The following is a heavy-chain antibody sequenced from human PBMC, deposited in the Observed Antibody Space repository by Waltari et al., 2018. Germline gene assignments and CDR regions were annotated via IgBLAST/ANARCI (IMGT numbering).Heavy chain of an antibody. D-gene: IGHD3-3*01. J-gene: IGHJ4*02. CDR1: GGSIGSYS. CDR3: ARGAVYDFWSGYYTDYFDY. CDR2: IYTSGST. V-gene: IGHV4-4*07. Sequence: QVQLQESGPGLVKPSETLSLTCTVPGGSIGSYSWSWIRQPAGKGLEWIGRIYTSGSTNYNPSLKSRVTMSVDTSKNQFSLKLSSVTAADTAVYYCARGAVYDFWSGYYTDYFDYWGQGTLVTVSS.